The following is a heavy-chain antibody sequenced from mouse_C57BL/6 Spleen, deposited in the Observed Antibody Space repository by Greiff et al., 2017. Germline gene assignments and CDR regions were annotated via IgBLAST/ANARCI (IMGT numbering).Heavy chain of an antibody. CDR2: IDPSDSYT. D-gene: IGHD2-4*01. V-gene: IGHV1-69*01. J-gene: IGHJ4*01. CDR3: ARIAYDYDHYAMDY. Sequence: QVQLQQPGAELVLPGASVKLSCKASGYTFTSYWMHWVQQRPGQGLEWIGEIDPSDSYTNYHQKFKGKSTLTVDKSSSTAYMQLSSLTSEDDSVFYCARIAYDYDHYAMDYWGQGTSVTVSS. CDR1: GYTFTSYW.